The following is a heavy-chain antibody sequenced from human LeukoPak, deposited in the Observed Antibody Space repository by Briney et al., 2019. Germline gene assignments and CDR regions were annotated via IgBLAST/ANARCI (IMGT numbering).Heavy chain of an antibody. CDR2: INPNSGGT. Sequence: GASVKVSCKASGYTFTGYYMHWVRQAPGQGLEWMGWINPNSGGTNYAQKFQGRVTMTRDTSISTAYMELSRLRSDDTAVYYCARSFKGEWELLLDSYYFDYWGQGTLVTVSS. V-gene: IGHV1-2*02. J-gene: IGHJ4*02. D-gene: IGHD1-26*01. CDR1: GYTFTGYY. CDR3: ARSFKGEWELLLDSYYFDY.